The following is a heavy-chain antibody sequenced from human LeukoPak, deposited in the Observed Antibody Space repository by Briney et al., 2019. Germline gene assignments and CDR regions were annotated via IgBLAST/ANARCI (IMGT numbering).Heavy chain of an antibody. Sequence: PGGSLRLSCVVSGLTFSKYEMNWVRQAPGKGLEWVSYISATGNTIYYADSVKGRFTISRDNAKNSLYLQMNSLRAEDTAVYYCARDSSGNFIPDYFDYWGQGTLVTVSS. CDR1: GLTFSKYE. J-gene: IGHJ4*02. V-gene: IGHV3-48*03. D-gene: IGHD3-10*01. CDR3: ARDSSGNFIPDYFDY. CDR2: ISATGNTI.